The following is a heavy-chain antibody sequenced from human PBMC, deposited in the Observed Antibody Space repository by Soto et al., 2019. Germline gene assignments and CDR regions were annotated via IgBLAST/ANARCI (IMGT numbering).Heavy chain of an antibody. Sequence: QAQLEQSGAEVKKPGASVKVSCKASGYTFSSYDINWVRQATGQGLEWMGWMNPYSGDTGYAQKFQGRVTMTRNTAISTAYMELSGLRSDDTALYYCARVPFITLTQGQYSHHFMDVWGKGTTVTVSS. J-gene: IGHJ6*03. V-gene: IGHV1-8*01. CDR2: MNPYSGDT. CDR3: ARVPFITLTQGQYSHHFMDV. CDR1: GYTFSSYD. D-gene: IGHD2-15*01.